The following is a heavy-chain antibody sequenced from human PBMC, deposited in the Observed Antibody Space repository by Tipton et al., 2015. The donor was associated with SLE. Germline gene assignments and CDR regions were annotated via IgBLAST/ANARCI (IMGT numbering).Heavy chain of an antibody. CDR3: ARSSGDSLYYFNY. Sequence: TLSLTCTVSGGSISSYYWSWIRQPPGKGLEWIGYIYYSGSTNYNPSLKSRVTISVDTSKNQFSLKLTSVTAADTAVYYCARSSGDSLYYFNYWGQGALVTVSS. D-gene: IGHD2-15*01. CDR2: IYYSGST. CDR1: GGSISSYY. J-gene: IGHJ4*02. V-gene: IGHV4-59*01.